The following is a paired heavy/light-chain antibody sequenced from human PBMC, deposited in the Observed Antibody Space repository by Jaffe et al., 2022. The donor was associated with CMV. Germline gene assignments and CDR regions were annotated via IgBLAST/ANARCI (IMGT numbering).Light chain of an antibody. Sequence: QSALTQPASVSGSPGQSITISCTGTSSDVGGYKYVSWYQQHPGKAPKLMIYDVSNRPSGVSNRFSGSKSGNTASLTISGLQADDEADYYCSSYTSSSTWVFGGGTKLTV. CDR2: DVS. CDR1: SSDVGGYKY. J-gene: IGLJ3*02. CDR3: SSYTSSSTWV. V-gene: IGLV2-14*03.
Heavy chain of an antibody. V-gene: IGHV3-21*01. J-gene: IGHJ5*02. Sequence: EVRLVESGGGLVKPGGSLRLSCAASGFTFSNYSMNWVRQAPGKGLEWVSSISSSSSYIYYADSVKGRFTISRDNAKNSLYLQMKSLRAEDTAMYYCTRGKWDIVLMVWPGLFDPWGQGILVTVSS. CDR2: ISSSSSYI. CDR3: TRGKWDIVLMVWPGLFDP. D-gene: IGHD2-8*01. CDR1: GFTFSNYS.